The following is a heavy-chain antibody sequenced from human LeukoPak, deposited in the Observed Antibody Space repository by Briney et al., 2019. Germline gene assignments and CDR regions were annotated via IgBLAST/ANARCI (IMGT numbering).Heavy chain of an antibody. CDR1: GFTFSSYS. J-gene: IGHJ4*02. V-gene: IGHV3-48*01. CDR3: AKDHFVYGSGSSGDY. D-gene: IGHD3-10*01. Sequence: GGSLRLSCAASGFTFSSYSMNWVRQAPGKGLEWVSYISSSSSTIYYADSVKGRFTISRDNAKNSLYLQMNSLRAEDTAVYYCAKDHFVYGSGSSGDYWGQGTLVTVSS. CDR2: ISSSSSTI.